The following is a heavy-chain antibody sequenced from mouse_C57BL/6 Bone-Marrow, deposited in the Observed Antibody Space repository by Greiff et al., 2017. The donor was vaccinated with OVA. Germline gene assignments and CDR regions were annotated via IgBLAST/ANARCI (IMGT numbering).Heavy chain of an antibody. V-gene: IGHV1-4*01. CDR2: ITPSSGYT. D-gene: IGHD2-1*01. CDR1: GYTFTSYT. CDR3: AREDGNWFAY. Sequence: QVHVKQSGAELARPGASVKMSCKASGYTFTSYTMHWVKQRPGPGLEWIGYITPSSGYTKYNQKFKDKATLTADKSSSTAYMQLSSLTSEDSAVYYCAREDGNWFAYWGQGTLVTVSA. J-gene: IGHJ3*01.